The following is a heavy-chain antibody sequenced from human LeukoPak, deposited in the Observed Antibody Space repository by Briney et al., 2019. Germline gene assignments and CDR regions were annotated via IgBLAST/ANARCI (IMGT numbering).Heavy chain of an antibody. Sequence: GGSLRLSCAASGFTFSSYWMSWVRQAPGKGLEWVANIKQDGSEKYYVDSVKGRFTISRDNAKNTLYLQMNSLRAEDTAVYYCARGGVTTMVRGVIISTHPHDYWGQGTLVTVSS. V-gene: IGHV3-7*01. J-gene: IGHJ4*02. CDR3: ARGGVTTMVRGVIISTHPHDY. CDR2: IKQDGSEK. D-gene: IGHD3-10*01. CDR1: GFTFSSYW.